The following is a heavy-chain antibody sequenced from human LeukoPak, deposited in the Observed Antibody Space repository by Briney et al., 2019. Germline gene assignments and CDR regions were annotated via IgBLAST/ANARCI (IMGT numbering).Heavy chain of an antibody. J-gene: IGHJ4*02. D-gene: IGHD3-3*01. CDR2: ISGSGGST. CDR3: AKLPSSFWSGYYSFDY. V-gene: IGHV3-23*01. Sequence: GGSLRLSCAASGFTFSSYAMSWVRQAPGKGLKWVSAISGSGGSTYYADSVKGRFTISRDNSKNTLYLQMNSLRAEDTAVYYCAKLPSSFWSGYYSFDYWGQGTLVTVSS. CDR1: GFTFSSYA.